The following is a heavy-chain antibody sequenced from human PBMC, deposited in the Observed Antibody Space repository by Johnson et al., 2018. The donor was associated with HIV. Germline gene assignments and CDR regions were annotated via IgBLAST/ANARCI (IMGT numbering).Heavy chain of an antibody. V-gene: IGHV3-30-3*01. CDR1: AFTFRSYS. CDR3: ARVQWLLLDACVI. CDR2: ISYDGSNK. D-gene: IGHD6-19*01. J-gene: IGHJ3*02. Sequence: QVQLVESGGGVVQPGRSLRLSCAASAFTFRSYSMHLVRQAPGKGLEWVAVISYDGSNKYYAASVKDRFTISRDNSKNTLYLQMNSLRAEDTAVYYCARVQWLLLDACVIWGQWTMVTVSS.